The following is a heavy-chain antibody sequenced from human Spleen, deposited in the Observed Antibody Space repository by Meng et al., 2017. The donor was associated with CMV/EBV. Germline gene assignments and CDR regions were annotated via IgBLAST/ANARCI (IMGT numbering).Heavy chain of an antibody. D-gene: IGHD2-2*01. V-gene: IGHV4-39*07. CDR3: ASPRYCSSTSCYTWFDP. CDR2: VYYSGST. J-gene: IGHJ5*02. Sequence: ISMSSYYWGWIRQPPGKGLQWIGTVYYSGSTYYNPSLKSRVTISLDTSKNQFSLSLSSVTAADTAVYYCASPRYCSSTSCYTWFDPWGQGTLVTVSS. CDR1: ISMSSYY.